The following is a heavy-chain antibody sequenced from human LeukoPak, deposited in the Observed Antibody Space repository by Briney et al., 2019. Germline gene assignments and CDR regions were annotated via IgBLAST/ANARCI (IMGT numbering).Heavy chain of an antibody. Sequence: GGSLRLSCAASGFTFSSYAMSWVPQAPGKGLEWVSAISGSGGSTYYADSVKGRFTNSRDNSKNTLYLQMNSLRAEDTAVYYCAKDPLWWGHGDYWGQGTLVTVSS. J-gene: IGHJ4*02. CDR3: AKDPLWWGHGDY. V-gene: IGHV3-23*01. CDR1: GFTFSSYA. D-gene: IGHD2-21*02. CDR2: ISGSGGST.